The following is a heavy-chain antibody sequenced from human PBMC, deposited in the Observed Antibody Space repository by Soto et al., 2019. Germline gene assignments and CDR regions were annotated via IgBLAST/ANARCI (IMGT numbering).Heavy chain of an antibody. CDR2: IGGGGATI. D-gene: IGHD3-10*01. Sequence: EVQLLESGGGLVPPGGSLRLSCAASGFAFSDYGMSWVRQAPGKGLEWVSSIGGGGATIYYADSVKGRFTISRDNSKNLLYLQMNSRRAEDTAVSYCTKLWCGSQDWGQGTLATVSS. J-gene: IGHJ4*02. V-gene: IGHV3-23*01. CDR3: TKLWCGSQD. CDR1: GFAFSDYG.